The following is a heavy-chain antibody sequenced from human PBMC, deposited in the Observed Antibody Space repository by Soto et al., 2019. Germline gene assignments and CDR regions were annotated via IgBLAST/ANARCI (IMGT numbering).Heavy chain of an antibody. CDR1: GGIFSSYA. V-gene: IGHV1-69*01. J-gene: IGHJ4*02. CDR3: ARGGSGYVLFNEF. CDR2: IIPIFGAA. D-gene: IGHD3-22*01. Sequence: QEQLVQSGAEVKKPGSSVKVSCKASGGIFSSYAISWVRQAPGQGLEWMGGIIPIFGAANYAQKIQGRVTITADDPTNTADIDLSSLKSEDTAIYYCARGGSGYVLFNEFWGQGTLVTVSS.